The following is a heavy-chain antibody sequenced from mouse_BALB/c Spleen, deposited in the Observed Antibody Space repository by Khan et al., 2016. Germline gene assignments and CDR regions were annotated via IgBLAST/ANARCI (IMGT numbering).Heavy chain of an antibody. D-gene: IGHD1-1*01. Sequence: QVQLQQSGAELAKPGASVKMSCKAPGYTFTSYWMHWVKQRPGQGLEWIGYINPSTGYTEYNQKFKDKATLTADKSSSTAYMQLSSLTSEDSAVYYCATYYYYGSSYYAMDYWGQGTSVTVSS. CDR1: GYTFTSYW. V-gene: IGHV1-7*01. CDR3: ATYYYYGSSYYAMDY. J-gene: IGHJ4*01. CDR2: INPSTGYT.